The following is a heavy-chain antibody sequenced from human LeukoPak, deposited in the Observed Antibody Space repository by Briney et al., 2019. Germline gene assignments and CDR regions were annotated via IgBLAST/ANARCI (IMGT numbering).Heavy chain of an antibody. Sequence: GGSLRLSCAASGFTFSSYSMNWVRQAPGKGLEWVSSISSSSSYIYYADSVKGRFTISRDNAKNSLYLQMNSLRAEDTAVYYCARRVVVVAARALDYWGQGTLVTVPS. V-gene: IGHV3-21*01. CDR2: ISSSSSYI. D-gene: IGHD2-15*01. J-gene: IGHJ4*02. CDR3: ARRVVVVAARALDY. CDR1: GFTFSSYS.